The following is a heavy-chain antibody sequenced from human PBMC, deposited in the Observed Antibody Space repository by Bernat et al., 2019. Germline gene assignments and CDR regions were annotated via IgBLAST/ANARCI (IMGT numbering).Heavy chain of an antibody. J-gene: IGHJ6*02. Sequence: EVQLLESGGDLVERGGSLRLSCATSGFTFSSYAMTWVRQAPGRGLEWVSAISGTGDSTYSTDSVKGRFTISRDNSQNTLYLQMNSLRAEDTAVYYCAKVLDGSGGGCYYNYYYGMDVWGQGTTVTVSS. CDR1: GFTFSSYA. D-gene: IGHD2-15*01. CDR3: AKVLDGSGGGCYYNYYYGMDV. CDR2: ISGTGDST. V-gene: IGHV3-23*01.